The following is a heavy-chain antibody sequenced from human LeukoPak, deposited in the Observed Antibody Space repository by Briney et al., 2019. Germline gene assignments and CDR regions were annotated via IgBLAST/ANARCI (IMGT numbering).Heavy chain of an antibody. CDR3: ASSHSSGWYYFDY. D-gene: IGHD6-19*01. CDR2: INSDGSIT. Sequence: PGGSLRLSCAASGFTFTTYWMHWVRQAPGKGLVWVSHINSDGSITSYADSVKGRFTISRDNAKNTLYLQMNSLRAEDTAVYYCASSHSSGWYYFDYWGQGTLVTVSS. CDR1: GFTFTTYW. J-gene: IGHJ4*02. V-gene: IGHV3-74*01.